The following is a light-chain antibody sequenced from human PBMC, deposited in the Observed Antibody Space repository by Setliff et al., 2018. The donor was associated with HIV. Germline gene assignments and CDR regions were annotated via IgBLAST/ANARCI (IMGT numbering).Light chain of an antibody. V-gene: IGKV4-1*01. CDR1: QTILYSSSNKNY. J-gene: IGKJ4*01. CDR2: WAS. CDR3: QQYFSTPPT. Sequence: DIVMTQSPDSLAVSLGERATINCKSSQTILYSSSNKNYVSWYQKKPGQPPKMLIYWASYRYSGVPDRFSGSGSGTDFTLTISSLQAEDVAVYYCQQYFSTPPTFGGGTKVDIK.